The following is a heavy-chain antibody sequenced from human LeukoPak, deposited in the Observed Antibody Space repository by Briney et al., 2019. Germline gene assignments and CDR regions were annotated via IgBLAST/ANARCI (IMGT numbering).Heavy chain of an antibody. V-gene: IGHV1-18*01. J-gene: IGHJ4*02. CDR1: GYTFTNHG. D-gene: IGHD5-18*01. Sequence: ASVKVSCKASGYTFTNHGFSWVRQAPGQGLEWLGWISTYNDKTNYAQKLQGRVTMTTDTSTSTVYMELRSLRSDDTAVYYCARDGGYNSGYYDYWGQGTPVTVSS. CDR3: ARDGGYNSGYYDY. CDR2: ISTYNDKT.